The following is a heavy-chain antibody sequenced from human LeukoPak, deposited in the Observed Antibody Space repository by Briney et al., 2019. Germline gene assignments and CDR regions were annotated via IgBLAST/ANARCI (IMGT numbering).Heavy chain of an antibody. CDR3: ASSLITTKVEYFQH. CDR2: ITTSSATI. CDR1: GFTFSSFN. J-gene: IGHJ1*01. Sequence: TGGTLSLSCAATGFTFSSFNMNWVRQAPEKGLEWVSFITTSSATIYYADSVKGRFTISRDNAKNSLYLQMNSLRDEDTAVYYCASSLITTKVEYFQHWGQGTLVTASS. V-gene: IGHV3-48*02. D-gene: IGHD3-22*01.